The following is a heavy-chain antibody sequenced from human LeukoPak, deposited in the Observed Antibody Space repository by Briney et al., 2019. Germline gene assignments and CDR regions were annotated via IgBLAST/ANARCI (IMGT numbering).Heavy chain of an antibody. D-gene: IGHD3-10*01. CDR1: GGSFSGYY. CDR3: AREVRGVINSFDY. V-gene: IGHV4-34*01. CDR2: INHSGST. Sequence: SETLSLTCAVYGGSFSGYYWSWIRQPPGKGLEWIGEINHSGSTNYNPSLKSRVTISVDTSKNQSSLKLSSVTAADTAVYYCAREVRGVINSFDYWGQGTLVTVSS. J-gene: IGHJ4*02.